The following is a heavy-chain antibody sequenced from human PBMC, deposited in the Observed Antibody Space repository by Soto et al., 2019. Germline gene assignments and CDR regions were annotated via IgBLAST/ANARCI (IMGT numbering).Heavy chain of an antibody. CDR1: GFTFSSYS. CDR3: ARENYGDYLNWFDP. Sequence: EVQLVESGGGLVQPGGSLRLSCAASGFTFSSYSMNWVRQAPGKGLVWVSYISSSSSTIYYADSVKGRFTISRDNAKNSLYLQMNSLRDEDTAVYYCARENYGDYLNWFDPWGQGTLVTVSS. D-gene: IGHD4-17*01. V-gene: IGHV3-48*02. J-gene: IGHJ5*02. CDR2: ISSSSSTI.